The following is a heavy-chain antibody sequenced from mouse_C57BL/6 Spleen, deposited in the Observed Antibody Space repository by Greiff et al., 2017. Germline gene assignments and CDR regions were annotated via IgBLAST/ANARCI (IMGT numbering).Heavy chain of an antibody. Sequence: QVQLQQSGAELVKPGASVKMSCKASGYTFTSYWITWVKQRPGQGLEWIGDIYPGSGSTNYNEKFKSKATLTVDTSSSTAYMQLSSLTSEDSAVYYCARSGTTVVAIRWYCDVWGTGTTVTVSS. V-gene: IGHV1-55*01. D-gene: IGHD1-1*01. J-gene: IGHJ1*03. CDR2: IYPGSGST. CDR3: ARSGTTVVAIRWYCDV. CDR1: GYTFTSYW.